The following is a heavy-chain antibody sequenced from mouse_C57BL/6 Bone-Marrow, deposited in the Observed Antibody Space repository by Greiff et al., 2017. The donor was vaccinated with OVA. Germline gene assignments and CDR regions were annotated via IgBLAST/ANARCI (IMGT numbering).Heavy chain of an antibody. D-gene: IGHD1-1*01. Sequence: VQLQQSGPELVKPGASVKISCKASGYTFTDYYMNWVKQSHGKSLEWIGDINPNNGGTSYNQKFKGKATLTVDKSSSTAYMELRSLTSEDSAVYYCARYPSITTVVATPYFDYWGQGTTLTVSS. CDR3: ARYPSITTVVATPYFDY. CDR1: GYTFTDYY. CDR2: INPNNGGT. V-gene: IGHV1-26*01. J-gene: IGHJ2*01.